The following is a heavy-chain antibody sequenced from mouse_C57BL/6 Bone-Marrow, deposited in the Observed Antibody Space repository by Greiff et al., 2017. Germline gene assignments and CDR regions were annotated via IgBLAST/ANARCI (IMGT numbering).Heavy chain of an antibody. V-gene: IGHV1-81*01. CDR2: IYPRGGNT. CDR1: GYTFTSYC. J-gene: IGHJ3*01. Sequence: VQLQQSGADLARPGASVKLSCTASGYTFTSYCISWVKQRTGQGLEWIGEIYPRGGNTYYNEKFKGKATLTADKASITAYMELRSLKSEDSAVYSCASSPGRVAYWGQGTLVTVSA. CDR3: ASSPGRVAY.